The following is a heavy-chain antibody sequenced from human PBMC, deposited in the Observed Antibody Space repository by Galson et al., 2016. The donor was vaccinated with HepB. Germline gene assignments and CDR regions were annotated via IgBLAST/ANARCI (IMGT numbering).Heavy chain of an antibody. V-gene: IGHV1-69*13. J-gene: IGHJ4*02. Sequence: SVKVSCKASGGTFNRYSISWVRQAPGQGLEWMGGVIPKWRGGIIPIMGTPTYAQRFQDRVSITVDGSTNTAYLELRSLRSEDTAMYYCASRYWNCRNDYGCLVYFDYWGQGSLVAVSS. CDR2: VIPKWRGGIIPIMGTP. CDR1: GGTFNRYS. D-gene: IGHD1-7*01. CDR3: ASRYWNCRNDYGCLVYFDY.